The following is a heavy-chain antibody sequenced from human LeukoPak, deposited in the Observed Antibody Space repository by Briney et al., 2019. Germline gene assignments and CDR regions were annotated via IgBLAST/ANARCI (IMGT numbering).Heavy chain of an antibody. V-gene: IGHV3-23*01. CDR2: ISGSGGST. CDR3: AKDPLGGSGSNWFDP. Sequence: GGSLRLSCAASGFTFSSYAMSWVRQAPEKGLEWVSAISGSGGSTYYADSVKGRFTISRDNSKNTLYLQMNSLRAEDTAVYYCAKDPLGGSGSNWFDPWGQGTLVTVSS. CDR1: GFTFSSYA. D-gene: IGHD3-10*01. J-gene: IGHJ5*02.